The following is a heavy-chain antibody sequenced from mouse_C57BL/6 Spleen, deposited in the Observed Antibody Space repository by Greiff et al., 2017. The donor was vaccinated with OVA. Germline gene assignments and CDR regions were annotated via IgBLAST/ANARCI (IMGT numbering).Heavy chain of an antibody. V-gene: IGHV1-53*01. CDR1: GYTFTSYW. CDR2: INPSNGGT. Sequence: QVQLQQPGTELVKPGASVKLSCTASGYTFTSYWMHWVKQRPGQGLEWIGNINPSNGGTNYTEKFKGKATLTVDKSSSTAYMQLSSLTSEDSAVYYCARGGYGSSPYALDYWGQGTSVTVSS. J-gene: IGHJ4*01. CDR3: ARGGYGSSPYALDY. D-gene: IGHD1-1*01.